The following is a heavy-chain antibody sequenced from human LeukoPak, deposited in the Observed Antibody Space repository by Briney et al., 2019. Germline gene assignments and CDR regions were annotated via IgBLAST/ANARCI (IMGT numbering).Heavy chain of an antibody. Sequence: SETLSLTCAVYGGSFSGYYWSWIRQPPGKGLEWIGEINHSGSTNYNPSLKSRVTISVDTSKNQFSLKLSSVTAADTAVYYCARTYYYGSGSYGRRGQGTLVTVSS. V-gene: IGHV4-34*01. CDR3: ARTYYYGSGSYGR. J-gene: IGHJ4*02. CDR1: GGSFSGYY. CDR2: INHSGST. D-gene: IGHD3-10*01.